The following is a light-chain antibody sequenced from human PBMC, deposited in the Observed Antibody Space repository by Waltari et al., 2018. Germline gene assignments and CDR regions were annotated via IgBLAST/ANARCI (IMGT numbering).Light chain of an antibody. J-gene: IGKJ1*01. CDR1: QTVLDSSNNKNY. V-gene: IGKV4-1*01. Sequence: QTVLDSSNNKNYLAWYQQKAGQSPKRLLCWASTRESGVPDRVSGVGAETEFTRTINGLQAEGVAVYYCQQYYTTRTFGQGTKVEIK. CDR2: WAS. CDR3: QQYYTTRT.